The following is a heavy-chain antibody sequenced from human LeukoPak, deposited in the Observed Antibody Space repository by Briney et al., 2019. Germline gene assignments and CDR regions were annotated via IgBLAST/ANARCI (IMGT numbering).Heavy chain of an antibody. V-gene: IGHV4-30-2*01. CDR1: GGSISSGGYY. CDR3: AREGGGQTPNFDY. Sequence: NPSETPSLTCTVSGGSISSGGYYWSWIRQPPGKGLEWIGYIYHSGSTYYNPSLKSRVTISVDRSKNQFSLKLSSVTAADTAVYYCAREGGGQTPNFDYWGQGTLVTVSS. D-gene: IGHD2-15*01. J-gene: IGHJ4*02. CDR2: IYHSGST.